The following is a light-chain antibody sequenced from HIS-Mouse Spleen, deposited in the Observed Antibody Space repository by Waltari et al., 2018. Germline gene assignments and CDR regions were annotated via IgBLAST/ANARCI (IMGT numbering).Light chain of an antibody. J-gene: IGLJ2*01. V-gene: IGLV3-10*01. CDR1: ALPKKY. Sequence: SYELTQPPSVSVSPGQTARITCPGDALPKKYAYWYQQKSGQAPVLVIYEDSKRPSGITGSISGSSLGEMATLAISGAQVEEEADYYWYATDSSGNHRVFGGGTKLTVL. CDR2: EDS. CDR3: YATDSSGNHRV.